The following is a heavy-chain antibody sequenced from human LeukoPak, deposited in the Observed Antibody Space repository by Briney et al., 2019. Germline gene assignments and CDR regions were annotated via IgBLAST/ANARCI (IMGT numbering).Heavy chain of an antibody. CDR1: GYSFTNYW. Sequence: GESLKISCKGSGYSFTNYWIGWVRQMPGKGLEWMGMIYPGDSDTRYSPSFQGQVTISADKSISTAYLQWSSLKASDTAMYYCATSSTVFTDYFDYWGQGTLVTVSS. J-gene: IGHJ4*02. CDR3: ATSSTVFTDYFDY. D-gene: IGHD2-8*02. CDR2: IYPGDSDT. V-gene: IGHV5-51*01.